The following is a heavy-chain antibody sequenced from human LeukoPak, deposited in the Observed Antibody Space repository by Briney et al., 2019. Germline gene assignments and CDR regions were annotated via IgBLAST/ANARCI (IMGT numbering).Heavy chain of an antibody. D-gene: IGHD6-13*01. V-gene: IGHV4-39*01. CDR2: IYYSGNT. CDR3: AADTSSWYGDAFDI. CDR1: GGSIRSTDYC. J-gene: IGHJ3*02. Sequence: SETLSLTCTVSGGSIRSTDYCWGWIRQPPGKGLEWIGGIYYSGNTYYNPSLKSRVTMSVDTSKSQFSLKLTSVTAADTSLYYCAADTSSWYGDAFDIWGQGTMVTVSS.